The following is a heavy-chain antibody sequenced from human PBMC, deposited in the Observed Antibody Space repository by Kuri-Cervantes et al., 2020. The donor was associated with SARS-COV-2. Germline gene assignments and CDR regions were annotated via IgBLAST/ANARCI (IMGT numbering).Heavy chain of an antibody. CDR3: ARRGPYYYYGMDV. V-gene: IGHV4-34*01. Sequence: SETLSLTCAVYGGSFSGYYWSWIRQPPGKGLEWVGEINHSGSTNYNPSLKSRVTISVDTSTNQFSLKLSSVTAADTAVYYCARRGPYYYYGMDVWGQGTKVTVSS. CDR2: INHSGST. J-gene: IGHJ6*02. CDR1: GGSFSGYY.